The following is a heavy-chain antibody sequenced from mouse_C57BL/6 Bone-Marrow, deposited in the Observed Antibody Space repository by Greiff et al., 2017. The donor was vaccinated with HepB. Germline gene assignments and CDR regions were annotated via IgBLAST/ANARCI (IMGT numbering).Heavy chain of an antibody. CDR2: IWSGGST. V-gene: IGHV2-2*01. D-gene: IGHD1-1*01. Sequence: QVQLQQSGPGLVQPSQSLSITCTVSGFSLTSYGVHWVRQSPGKGLEWLGVIWSGGSTDYNAAFISRLSISKANSKSQVFVKMNSLQADDTAIYYWARKKGDSWDYAMDYWGQGTSVTVSS. CDR3: ARKKGDSWDYAMDY. J-gene: IGHJ4*01. CDR1: GFSLTSYG.